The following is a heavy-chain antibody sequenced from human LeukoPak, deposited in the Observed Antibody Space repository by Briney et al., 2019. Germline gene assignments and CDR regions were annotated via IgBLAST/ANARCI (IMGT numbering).Heavy chain of an antibody. J-gene: IGHJ3*02. D-gene: IGHD6-19*01. CDR3: ARATGRVAGMKGGAFDI. Sequence: SETLSLTCVLYGGSSSGYYWSWIRQPPGKGLEWIGEINHSRSTNYNPSLKSRVTISVDTSKNQFSLKLSSVTAADTAVYYCARATGRVAGMKGGAFDIWGQGTMVTVSS. CDR1: GGSSSGYY. CDR2: INHSRST. V-gene: IGHV4-34*01.